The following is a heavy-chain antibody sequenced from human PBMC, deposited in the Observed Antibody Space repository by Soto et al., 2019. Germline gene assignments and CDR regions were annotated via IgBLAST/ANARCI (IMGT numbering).Heavy chain of an antibody. CDR2: LNSDGTSA. J-gene: IGHJ4*02. CDR1: GFTFSSNW. D-gene: IGHD6-19*01. Sequence: EVQLVESGGGLVQRGGSLRLSRAGSGFTFSSNWMHWVRQDPGKGLVWVSRLNSDGTSANYADSVKGRFTISRDNAKNTLFLQMNSLTAEDTALYYCARGPSGWYGFDYWGQGTLVTVSS. V-gene: IGHV3-74*01. CDR3: ARGPSGWYGFDY.